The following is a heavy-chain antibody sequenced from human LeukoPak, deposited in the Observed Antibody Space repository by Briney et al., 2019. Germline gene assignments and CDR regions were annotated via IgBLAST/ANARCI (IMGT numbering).Heavy chain of an antibody. D-gene: IGHD6-13*01. CDR2: INHSGST. CDR3: ARAPAFIAAAGSNWFDP. J-gene: IGHJ5*02. CDR1: GGSFSGYY. V-gene: IGHV4-34*01. Sequence: SETLSLTCAVYGGSFSGYYWSWIRQPPGKGLEWIGEINHSGSTNYNPSLKSRVTISVDTSKNQFSLKLSSVTAADTAVYYCARAPAFIAAAGSNWFDPWGQGTLVTVSS.